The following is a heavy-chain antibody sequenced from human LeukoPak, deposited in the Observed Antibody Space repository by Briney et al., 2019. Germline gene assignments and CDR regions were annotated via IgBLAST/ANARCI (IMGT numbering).Heavy chain of an antibody. V-gene: IGHV4-38-2*02. CDR3: ARVPVVIATYFDY. J-gene: IGHJ4*02. CDR2: IYYSGST. CDR1: GYSISSGYY. D-gene: IGHD2-21*01. Sequence: SETLSLTCTVSGYSISSGYYWGWIRQPPGKGLEWIGYIYYSGSTYYNPSLKSRVTISVDTSKNQFSLKLSSVTAADTAVYYCARVPVVIATYFDYWGQGTLVTVSS.